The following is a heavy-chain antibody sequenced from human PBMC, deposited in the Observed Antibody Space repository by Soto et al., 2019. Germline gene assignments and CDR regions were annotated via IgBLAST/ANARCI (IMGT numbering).Heavy chain of an antibody. Sequence: TSETMSLTWSVSGDAISNYYWSWIRQTTGRGLEWIGCVHESGSTDYKPSLKGRVTISLHTSKSQFSLSLRSATAADTATYFCARGTRALITYFFAYWGQGIPVTVYS. V-gene: IGHV4-59*01. J-gene: IGHJ4*02. CDR3: ARGTRALITYFFAY. D-gene: IGHD3-16*01. CDR1: GDAISNYY. CDR2: VHESGST.